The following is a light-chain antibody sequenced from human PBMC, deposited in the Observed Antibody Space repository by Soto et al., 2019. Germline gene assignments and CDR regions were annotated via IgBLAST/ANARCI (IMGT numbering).Light chain of an antibody. CDR2: GAS. CDR1: QSVSSSY. V-gene: IGKV3-20*01. J-gene: IGKJ2*01. Sequence: EIVLTQSPGTLSLSPGERATLSCRASQSVSSSYLAWYQQKPGQAPRLLIYGASSRATGIPDRFSGSGSGTXFTLXXXRXXPEXXXXXXXXXXXXXPXTXGQGTKLEIK. CDR3: XXXXXXPXT.